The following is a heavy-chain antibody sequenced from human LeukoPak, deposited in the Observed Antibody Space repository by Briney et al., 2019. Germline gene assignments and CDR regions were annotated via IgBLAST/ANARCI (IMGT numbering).Heavy chain of an antibody. Sequence: PGGSLRLSCAASGFTFSGYAMSWVRQAPGKGLEWVSAISGSGGSTYYADSVKGRFTISRDNSKNTLYLQMNSLRAEDTAVYYCAKPTSGSYYDEYFQHWGQGTLVTVSS. J-gene: IGHJ1*01. CDR3: AKPTSGSYYDEYFQH. D-gene: IGHD1-26*01. V-gene: IGHV3-23*01. CDR1: GFTFSGYA. CDR2: ISGSGGST.